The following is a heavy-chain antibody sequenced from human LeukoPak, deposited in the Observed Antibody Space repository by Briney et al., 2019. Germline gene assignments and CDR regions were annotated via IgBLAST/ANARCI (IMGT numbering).Heavy chain of an antibody. J-gene: IGHJ6*03. V-gene: IGHV3-11*04. CDR2: ISSSGSTI. Sequence: GGSLGLSCAASGFTFSDYYMSWIRQAPGKGLEWVSYISSSGSTIYYADSVKGRFTISRDNAKNSLYLQMNSLRAEDTAVYYCARDIPYYDFWSGYYGPYYYMDVWGKGTTVTVSS. D-gene: IGHD3-3*01. CDR1: GFTFSDYY. CDR3: ARDIPYYDFWSGYYGPYYYMDV.